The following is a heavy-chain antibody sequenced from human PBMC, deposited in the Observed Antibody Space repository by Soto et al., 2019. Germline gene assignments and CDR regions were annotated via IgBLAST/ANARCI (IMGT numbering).Heavy chain of an antibody. CDR2: IYYSGST. CDR1: GGSISSYY. Sequence: QVQLQESGPGLVKPSETLSLTCTVSGGSISSYYWSWIRQPPGKGLEWIGYIYYSGSTNYNPSLKSRVTISVDTSKNQSSLKLSSVTAADTAVYYCARRYGGNFDYWGQGNLVTVSS. CDR3: ARRYGGNFDY. V-gene: IGHV4-59*01. D-gene: IGHD1-26*01. J-gene: IGHJ4*02.